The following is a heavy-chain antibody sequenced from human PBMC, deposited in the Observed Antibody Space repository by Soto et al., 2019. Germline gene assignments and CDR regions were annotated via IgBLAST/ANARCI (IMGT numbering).Heavy chain of an antibody. V-gene: IGHV3-33*01. Sequence: PGGSLRLSCAASGFTFSSYGMHWVRQAPGKGLEWVAVIWYDGSNKYCADSVKGRFTISRDNSKNTLYLQMNSLRAEDTAVYYCARGLGTHDAFDIWGQGTMVTVSS. J-gene: IGHJ3*02. D-gene: IGHD1-1*01. CDR2: IWYDGSNK. CDR3: ARGLGTHDAFDI. CDR1: GFTFSSYG.